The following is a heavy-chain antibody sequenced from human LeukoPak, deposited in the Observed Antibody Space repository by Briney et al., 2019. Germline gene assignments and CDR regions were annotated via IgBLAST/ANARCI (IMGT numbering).Heavy chain of an antibody. Sequence: PLETLSLTCTVSGGSISSSSAYWGWIRQPPGKGLEWIGGIYYSKNTYYNPSLKSRVTISADTSKNQFSLTLGSVSATDTAVYYCVSPRGFSYGYFDYWGQGTLVTVSS. CDR2: IYYSKNT. CDR3: VSPRGFSYGYFDY. J-gene: IGHJ4*02. D-gene: IGHD5-18*01. V-gene: IGHV4-39*01. CDR1: GGSISSSSAY.